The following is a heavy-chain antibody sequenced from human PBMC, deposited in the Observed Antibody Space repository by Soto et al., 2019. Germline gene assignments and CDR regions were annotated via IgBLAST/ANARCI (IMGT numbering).Heavy chain of an antibody. CDR2: IYYSGST. D-gene: IGHD3-3*01. Sequence: NPSETLSLTCTVSGGSISSYYWSWIRQPPGKGLEWIGYIYYSGSTYYNPSLKSRVTISLDTSKNQFSLKLSSVTAADTAVYYCARXRAGFFWSGRRDNWFDPWGLGTLVTVSS. CDR3: ARXRAGFFWSGRRDNWFDP. V-gene: IGHV4-59*12. CDR1: GGSISSYY. J-gene: IGHJ5*02.